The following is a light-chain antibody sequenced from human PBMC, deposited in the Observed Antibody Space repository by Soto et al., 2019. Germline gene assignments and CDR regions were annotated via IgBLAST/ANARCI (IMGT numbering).Light chain of an antibody. CDR2: EVS. CDR3: SSYTSSSTPYV. J-gene: IGLJ1*01. Sequence: QSALTQPASGSGSPGQSITISFTGTSSDVGGYNYVSWYQQHPGKAPKLMIYEVSNRPSGVSNRFSGSKSGNTASLTISGLQAEDEADYYCSSYTSSSTPYVFGTGTKLTVL. CDR1: SSDVGGYNY. V-gene: IGLV2-14*01.